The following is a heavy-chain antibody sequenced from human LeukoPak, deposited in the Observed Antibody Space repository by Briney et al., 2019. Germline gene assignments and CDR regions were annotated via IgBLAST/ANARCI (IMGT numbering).Heavy chain of an antibody. D-gene: IGHD6-25*01. Sequence: GGSLRLSCAASGFTFSSYWMHWVRQAPGKGLVWVSRINSDGSSTSYADSVRGRFTISRDNAKNTLYLQMNSLRVEDTAVYYCARVGARLGAFDIWGQGTMVTVSS. V-gene: IGHV3-74*01. CDR3: ARVGARLGAFDI. J-gene: IGHJ3*02. CDR2: INSDGSST. CDR1: GFTFSSYW.